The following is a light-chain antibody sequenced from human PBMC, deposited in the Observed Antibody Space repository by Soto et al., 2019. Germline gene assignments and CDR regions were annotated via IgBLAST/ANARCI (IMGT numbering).Light chain of an antibody. CDR3: QQYDNLPRV. CDR1: QDISNY. V-gene: IGKV1-33*01. CDR2: DAS. J-gene: IGKJ2*01. Sequence: DIPMTQSPSSLSASVGDRVTITCQASQDISNYLNWYQQKPGKAPKLLIYDASNLETGVPSRFSGSGSGTDFTFTISSLQPEDIATYYCQQYDNLPRVFGQGTKLEIK.